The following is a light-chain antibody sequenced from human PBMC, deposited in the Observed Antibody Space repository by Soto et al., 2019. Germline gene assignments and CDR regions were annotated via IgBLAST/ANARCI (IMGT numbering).Light chain of an antibody. V-gene: IGKV3-20*01. Sequence: IVLTQSPGTLSLSPGERVTLSCRASHSVPTNYLAWYQQKPGPPPRLLIYGASSKATGIPERFSGSGSGTDFTLTISRLEPEDFAVYYCQDDGSSAWTFGQGTKLDSK. CDR1: HSVPTNY. CDR3: QDDGSSAWT. J-gene: IGKJ1*01. CDR2: GAS.